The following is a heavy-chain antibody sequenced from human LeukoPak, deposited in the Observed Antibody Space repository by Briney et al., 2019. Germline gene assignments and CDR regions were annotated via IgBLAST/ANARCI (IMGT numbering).Heavy chain of an antibody. V-gene: IGHV3-30*02. CDR3: AKGRGDYYYYMDV. Sequence: PGGSLRLSCAASGFTFSDFYMDWVRQAPGKGLEWVAFIRYDGSNKYYADSVKGRFTISRDNSKNTLYLQMNSLRAEDTAVYYCAKGRGDYYYYMDVWGKGTTVTVSS. CDR2: IRYDGSNK. J-gene: IGHJ6*03. CDR1: GFTFSDFY.